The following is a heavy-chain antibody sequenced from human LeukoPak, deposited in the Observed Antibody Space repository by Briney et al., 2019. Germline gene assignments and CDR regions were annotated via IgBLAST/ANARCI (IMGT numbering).Heavy chain of an antibody. D-gene: IGHD3-3*01. Sequence: SVKVSCKASGGTFISYAISWVRQAPGQGLEWMGGIIPIFGTANYAQKFQGRVTITADKSTSTAYMELSSLRSEDTAVYYCARGRDYDRPNYYGMDVWGKGTTVTVSS. CDR3: ARGRDYDRPNYYGMDV. J-gene: IGHJ6*04. V-gene: IGHV1-69*06. CDR2: IIPIFGTA. CDR1: GGTFISYA.